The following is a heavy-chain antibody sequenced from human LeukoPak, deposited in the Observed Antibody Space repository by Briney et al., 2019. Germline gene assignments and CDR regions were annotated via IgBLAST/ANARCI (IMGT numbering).Heavy chain of an antibody. CDR3: ARVGSGYDPLDY. CDR1: GFTFSSYS. D-gene: IGHD5-12*01. J-gene: IGHJ4*02. CDR2: ISSSSSYI. V-gene: IGHV3-21*01. Sequence: PGGSLRLSCAASGFTFSSYSMNWVRQAPGKGLEWFSSISSSSSYIYYADSVKGRFTISRDNAKNSLYLQMNSLRAEDTAVYCCARVGSGYDPLDYWGQGTLVTVSS.